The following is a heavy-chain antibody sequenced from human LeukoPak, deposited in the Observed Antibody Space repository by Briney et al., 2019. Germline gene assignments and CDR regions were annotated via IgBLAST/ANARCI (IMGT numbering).Heavy chain of an antibody. Sequence: GSLRLSCAASGFTFSSYSMNWVRQAPGKGLEWVSSISSSSSYIYYADSVKGRFTISRDNAKNSLYLQMNSLRAEDTAVYYCAKDRSYVDTVYFDYWGQGTLVTVSS. V-gene: IGHV3-21*01. CDR1: GFTFSSYS. CDR3: AKDRSYVDTVYFDY. J-gene: IGHJ4*02. CDR2: ISSSSSYI. D-gene: IGHD5-18*01.